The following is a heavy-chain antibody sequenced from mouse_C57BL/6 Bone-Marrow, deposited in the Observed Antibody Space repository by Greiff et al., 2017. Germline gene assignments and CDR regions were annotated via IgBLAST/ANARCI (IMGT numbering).Heavy chain of an antibody. CDR1: GYTFTSYW. Sequence: VQLQQPGAELVKPGASVKMFCKASGYTFTSYWITWVKQRPGQGLEWIGDIYPGSGSTNYNEKFKSKATLTVDTSSSPAYMQLSSRTSEDSAVYYCARPYYSNYWYVDGWGTGTTVTVSS. V-gene: IGHV1-55*01. CDR3: ARPYYSNYWYVDG. D-gene: IGHD2-5*01. J-gene: IGHJ1*03. CDR2: IYPGSGST.